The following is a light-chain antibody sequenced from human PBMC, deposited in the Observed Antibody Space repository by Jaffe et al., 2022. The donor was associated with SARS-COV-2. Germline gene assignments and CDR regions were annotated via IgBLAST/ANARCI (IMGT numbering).Light chain of an antibody. CDR2: DAS. J-gene: IGKJ4*01. Sequence: DIQMTQSPSSLSASVGDRVTITCRASQSISTYLNWYQQKPGKAPKLLICDASSLQSGVPSRFRGSGSGTDFTLAINSLQPEDFASYYCQQTYRDPLTFGGGTKVEIK. CDR3: QQTYRDPLT. CDR1: QSISTY. V-gene: IGKV1-39*01.